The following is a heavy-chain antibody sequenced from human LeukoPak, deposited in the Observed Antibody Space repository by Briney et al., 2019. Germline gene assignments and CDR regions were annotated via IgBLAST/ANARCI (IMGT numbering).Heavy chain of an antibody. CDR3: ARQLYGAGPGV. D-gene: IGHD3-10*01. Sequence: PGGSLRLSCAASGFTFSNYWMNWVRQAPEKGLEWVANIKQDGSEEYYVDSVKGRFTISRDNAKNSLYLQMNSLRAEDTAVYYCARQLYGAGPGVWGKGTTVTVSS. CDR1: GFTFSNYW. CDR2: IKQDGSEE. J-gene: IGHJ6*04. V-gene: IGHV3-7*01.